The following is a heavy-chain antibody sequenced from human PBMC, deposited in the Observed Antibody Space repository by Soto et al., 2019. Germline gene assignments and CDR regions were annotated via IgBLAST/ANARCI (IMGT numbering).Heavy chain of an antibody. D-gene: IGHD3-10*01. CDR1: GYTFTSYY. V-gene: IGHV1-46*03. Sequence: ASVKVSCKASGYTFTSYYMHWVRQAPGQGLEWKGIINPSGGSTSYAQKFQGRVTMTRDTSTSTVYMELSSLRSEDTAVFYCARVGLWFGELLGGSWFDPWGQGTLVTVSS. J-gene: IGHJ5*02. CDR2: INPSGGST. CDR3: ARVGLWFGELLGGSWFDP.